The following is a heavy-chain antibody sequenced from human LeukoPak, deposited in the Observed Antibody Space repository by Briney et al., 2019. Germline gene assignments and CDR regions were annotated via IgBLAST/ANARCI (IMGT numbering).Heavy chain of an antibody. D-gene: IGHD6-19*01. CDR3: ATGVRGYNSALDY. V-gene: IGHV3-21*01. CDR2: ISSGSSYI. CDR1: GFTFSNYY. J-gene: IGHJ4*02. Sequence: VGSLRLSCAASGFTFSNYYMNSVRQAPGKGLEWVSSISSGSSYIYYVDSLRGGFTISRDNAKISLYLQMNSLRAEDTAVYYCATGVRGYNSALDYWGQGTLVTVSP.